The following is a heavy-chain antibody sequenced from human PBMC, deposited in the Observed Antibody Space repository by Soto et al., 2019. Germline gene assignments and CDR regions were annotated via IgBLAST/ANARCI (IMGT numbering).Heavy chain of an antibody. J-gene: IGHJ4*02. CDR3: AKNGGQVTSDFDY. CDR1: GFSFSSFA. Sequence: EVQLLESGGGLVQPGGSLSLSCAASGFSFSSFAMTWVRQAPGKGLEWVSAITGSGGSTYYADSVKGRFAISRDNSKSTLYVLLICLGADHTAVYFCAKNGGQVTSDFDYWGEGTLVTVSS. CDR2: ITGSGGST. D-gene: IGHD2-21*02. V-gene: IGHV3-23*01.